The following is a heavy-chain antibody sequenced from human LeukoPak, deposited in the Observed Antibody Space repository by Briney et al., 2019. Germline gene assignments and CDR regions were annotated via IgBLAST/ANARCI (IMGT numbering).Heavy chain of an antibody. Sequence: PGGSLRLSCAASGFTFSSYSMNWVRQAPGKGLEWVPSISSSSSYIYYADSVKGRFTISRDNAKNSLYLQMNSLRAEDTAVYYCARAGGAAAAYYFDYWGQGTLVTVSS. CDR3: ARAGGAAAAYYFDY. J-gene: IGHJ4*02. V-gene: IGHV3-21*01. D-gene: IGHD6-13*01. CDR1: GFTFSSYS. CDR2: ISSSSSYI.